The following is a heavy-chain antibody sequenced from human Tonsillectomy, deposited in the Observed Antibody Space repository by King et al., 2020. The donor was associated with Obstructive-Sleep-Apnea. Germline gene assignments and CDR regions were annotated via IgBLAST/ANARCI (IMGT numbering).Heavy chain of an antibody. D-gene: IGHD3-16*01. J-gene: IGHJ4*02. CDR3: ARESWGSDY. V-gene: IGHV3-7*01. Sequence: VQLVESGGGLVQPGGSVRLSCGASGFTFSSYWMTWVRQAPGKGLEWVANIKQDGSVKNYEDSVKGRITISRDNAKNTVFLQMNSMTAEDTHVYSCARESWGSDYWGQGTLVTVSS. CDR1: GFTFSSYW. CDR2: IKQDGSVK.